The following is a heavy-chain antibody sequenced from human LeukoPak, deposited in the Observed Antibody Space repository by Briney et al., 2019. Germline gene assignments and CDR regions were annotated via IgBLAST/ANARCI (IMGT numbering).Heavy chain of an antibody. CDR2: ISYDGSNT. CDR1: GFTFSSYG. CDR3: AAGGRRWPFDFDY. Sequence: GGSLRLSCAASGFTFSSYGMHWVRQAPGKGLEWVALISYDGSNTWYADSVKGRFTISRDNSKNTLYLQMNSLRAEDTAVYYRAAGGRRWPFDFDYWGQGTLVTVSS. D-gene: IGHD3-10*01. V-gene: IGHV3-30*03. J-gene: IGHJ4*02.